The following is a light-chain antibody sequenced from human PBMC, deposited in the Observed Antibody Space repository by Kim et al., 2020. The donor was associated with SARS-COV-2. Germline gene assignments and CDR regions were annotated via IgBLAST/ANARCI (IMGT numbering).Light chain of an antibody. Sequence: LSPGERATLSCRASQSISGYLAWYQQNPGQAPRLLIYDVSYRATGIPARFSGSGSGTDFTLTISSLEPEDFAVYYCQQRSDWPLTFGGGTKVDIK. V-gene: IGKV3-11*01. J-gene: IGKJ4*01. CDR2: DVS. CDR1: QSISGY. CDR3: QQRSDWPLT.